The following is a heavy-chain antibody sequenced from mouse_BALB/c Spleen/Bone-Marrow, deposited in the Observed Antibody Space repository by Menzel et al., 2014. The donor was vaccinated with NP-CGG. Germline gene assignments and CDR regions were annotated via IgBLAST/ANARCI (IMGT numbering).Heavy chain of an antibody. Sequence: QSGAELVKPGASVKLSCKASGYTFTSYYMYWVKQRPGQGLEWIGEINPSNGGTNFNEKFKSKATLTVDKSSSTAYMQLSSLTSEDSAVYYCTRSRYDYDNAMDCWGQGTSVTVSS. D-gene: IGHD2-4*01. CDR2: INPSNGGT. J-gene: IGHJ4*01. CDR3: TRSRYDYDNAMDC. CDR1: GYTFTSYY. V-gene: IGHV1S81*02.